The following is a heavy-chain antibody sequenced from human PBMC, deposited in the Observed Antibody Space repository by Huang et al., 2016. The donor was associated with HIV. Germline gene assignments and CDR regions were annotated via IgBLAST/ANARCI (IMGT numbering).Heavy chain of an antibody. V-gene: IGHV1-18*01. CDR2: ISGYKGKT. Sequence: QVQLVQSGAEVKKPGASVKVSCKASGYTFTNYAINWVRQAPGQSLEWMGWISGYKGKTNYAQKVQGRVTRTKDTSTSTAYMELRSLISDDTAVYYCARERYYYDRSGYYTPVEYFHHWGQGTLVTVSS. CDR1: GYTFTNYA. CDR3: ARERYYYDRSGYYTPVEYFHH. D-gene: IGHD3-22*01. J-gene: IGHJ1*01.